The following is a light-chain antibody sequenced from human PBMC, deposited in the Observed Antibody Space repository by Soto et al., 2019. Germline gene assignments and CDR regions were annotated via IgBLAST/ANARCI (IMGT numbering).Light chain of an antibody. CDR1: RSLLSSNGYNY. CDR3: AQGLQTPLT. CDR2: LGS. J-gene: IGKJ4*01. Sequence: VMTQSPLSLPVTPGDPASISCRSSRSLLSSNGYNYLYWYLQKPGQSPQLLIYLGSNRASGVPDRFSGSGSGTDFTLKISRVEAEDVGVYYCAQGLQTPLTFGGGTKVDIK. V-gene: IGKV2-28*01.